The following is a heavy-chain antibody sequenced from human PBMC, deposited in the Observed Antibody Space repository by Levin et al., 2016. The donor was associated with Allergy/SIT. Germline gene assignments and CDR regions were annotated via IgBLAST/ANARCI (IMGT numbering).Heavy chain of an antibody. J-gene: IGHJ6*02. CDR2: ISSSSSTI. Sequence: GESLKISCAASGFTFSSYSMNWVRQAPGKGLEWVSYISSSSSTIYYADSVKGRFTISRDNAKNSLYLQMNSLRAEDTAVYYCASFGGPPAVYYYYGMDVWGQGTTVTVSS. CDR3: ASFGGPPAVYYYYGMDV. D-gene: IGHD4-23*01. V-gene: IGHV3-48*01. CDR1: GFTFSSYS.